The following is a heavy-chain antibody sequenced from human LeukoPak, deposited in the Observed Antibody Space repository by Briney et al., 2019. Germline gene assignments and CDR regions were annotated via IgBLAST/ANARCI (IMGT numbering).Heavy chain of an antibody. J-gene: IGHJ4*02. CDR1: GGSISSYY. CDR2: IYYSGST. V-gene: IGHV4-59*12. CDR3: ARAREWLRFFDY. Sequence: SETLSLTCTVSGGSISSYYWSWIAQPPGRGVECLGYIYYSGSTNYNPSLKSRVTMSVDTSKNQFSLKLSSVTAADTAVYYCARAREWLRFFDYWGQGTLVTVSS. D-gene: IGHD5-12*01.